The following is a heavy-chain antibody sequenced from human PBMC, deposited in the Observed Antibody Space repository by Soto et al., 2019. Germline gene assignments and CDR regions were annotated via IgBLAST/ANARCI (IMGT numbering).Heavy chain of an antibody. CDR2: ISGSGGST. CDR3: VRIVVPAAIRPYYYMDV. D-gene: IGHD2-2*01. V-gene: IGHV3-23*01. J-gene: IGHJ6*03. CDR1: GFTFSSYA. Sequence: GGSLRLSCAASGFTFSSYAMSWVRQAPGKGLEWVSAISGSGGSTYYADSVKGRFTISRDNSKNTLYLQMNSLRAEDTAVYYCVRIVVPAAIRPYYYMDVWGKGTTVTVSS.